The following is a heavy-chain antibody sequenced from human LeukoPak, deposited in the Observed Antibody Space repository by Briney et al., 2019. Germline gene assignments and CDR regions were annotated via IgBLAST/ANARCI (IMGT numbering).Heavy chain of an antibody. CDR2: IFYSGST. J-gene: IGHJ4*02. CDR1: SGSISTSNYY. Sequence: SETLSLTCTVSSGSISTSNYYWGWVRQPPGKALEWIGNIFYSGSTYYSPSLKSRVTISLDTSRNQFSLKLSSVTAADTAVYYCARASRDGYNIYFDYWGQGTLVTVSS. CDR3: ARASRDGYNIYFDY. D-gene: IGHD5-24*01. V-gene: IGHV4-39*07.